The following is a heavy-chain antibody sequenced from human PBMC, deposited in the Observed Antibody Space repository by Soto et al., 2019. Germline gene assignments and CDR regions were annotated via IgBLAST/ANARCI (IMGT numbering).Heavy chain of an antibody. D-gene: IGHD2-15*01. J-gene: IGHJ4*02. Sequence: ASVKVSCKVSGYTLTELSMHWVRQAPGKGLEWMGGFDPEDGETIYAQKFQGRVTMTEDTSTDTAYMELSSLRSEDTAVYYCATSSCSGGSCSKTLIDYWGQGTLVTVSS. CDR2: FDPEDGET. CDR3: ATSSCSGGSCSKTLIDY. V-gene: IGHV1-24*01. CDR1: GYTLTELS.